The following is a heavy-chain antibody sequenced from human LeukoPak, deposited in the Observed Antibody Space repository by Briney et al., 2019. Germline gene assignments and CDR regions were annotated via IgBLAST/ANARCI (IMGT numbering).Heavy chain of an antibody. J-gene: IGHJ4*02. CDR2: ISYDGSNK. V-gene: IGHV3-30*18. D-gene: IGHD7-27*01. CDR1: GFTFSSYG. Sequence: GRSLRLSCAASGFTFSSYGMHWVRQAPGKGLEWVAVISYDGSNKYYADSVKGRFTISRDNSKNTLYLQMNSLRAEDTAVYYCAKDLGIDYWGRGTLVTVSS. CDR3: AKDLGIDY.